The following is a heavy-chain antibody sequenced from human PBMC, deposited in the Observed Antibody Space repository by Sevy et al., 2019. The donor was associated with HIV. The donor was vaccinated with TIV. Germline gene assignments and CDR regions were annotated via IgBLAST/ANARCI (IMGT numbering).Heavy chain of an antibody. J-gene: IGHJ6*02. V-gene: IGHV4-59*01. D-gene: IGHD3-10*01. Sequence: SETLSLTCTVSGGSISSYYWSWIRQPPGKGLEWIGYIYYSGSTNYNPSLKSRVTISVDTSKNQFSLKLSSVTAADTAVHYCARWRYYGSGSYYEEGMDVWGQGTTVTVSS. CDR2: IYYSGST. CDR1: GGSISSYY. CDR3: ARWRYYGSGSYYEEGMDV.